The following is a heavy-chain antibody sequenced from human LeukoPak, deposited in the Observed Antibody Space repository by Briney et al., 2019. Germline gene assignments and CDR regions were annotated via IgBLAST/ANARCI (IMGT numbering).Heavy chain of an antibody. V-gene: IGHV3-7*01. CDR3: ARERPCTDGTCYSYFDF. D-gene: IGHD3-22*01. CDR1: GFTFSSYW. Sequence: PGGSLRLSCAASGFTFSSYWMSWVRQAPGKGLEWVANIKPDGSAKYYVDSVKGRFTISRDNAKTSLYLQMNSLRDEDTAVYYCARERPCTDGTCYSYFDFWGQGTLATVSS. J-gene: IGHJ4*02. CDR2: IKPDGSAK.